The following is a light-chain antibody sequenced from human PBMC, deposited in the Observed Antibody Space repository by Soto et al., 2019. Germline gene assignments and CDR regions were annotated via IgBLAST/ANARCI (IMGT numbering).Light chain of an antibody. CDR1: QGISIS. Sequence: DIPMTQSPSSVSASVGDRVTITCRASQGISISLAWYQQKPGKAPNLLIYAASTLQTGVPSRFSGSGSGTYFTLTINSLQPEDFATYFCQQANSFPFTFGQGTRLEIK. V-gene: IGKV1-12*01. CDR2: AAS. J-gene: IGKJ2*01. CDR3: QQANSFPFT.